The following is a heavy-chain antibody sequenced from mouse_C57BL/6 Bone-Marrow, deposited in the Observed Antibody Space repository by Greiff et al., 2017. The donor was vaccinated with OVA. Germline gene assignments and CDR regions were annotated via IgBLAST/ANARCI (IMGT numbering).Heavy chain of an antibody. V-gene: IGHV1-52*01. CDR2: IDPSDSET. D-gene: IGHD1-1*01. CDR1: GYTFTSYW. J-gene: IGHJ3*01. CDR3: ARERTTVVEGAWFAY. Sequence: QVQLQQPGAELVRPGSSVKLSCKASGYTFTSYWMHWVKQRPIQGLEWIGNIDPSDSETHYNQKFKDKATLTVDKSSSTAYMQLSSLTSEDSAVYYFARERTTVVEGAWFAYWGQGTLVTVSA.